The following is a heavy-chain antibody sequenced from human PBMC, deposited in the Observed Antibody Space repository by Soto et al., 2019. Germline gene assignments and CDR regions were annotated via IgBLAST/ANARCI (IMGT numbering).Heavy chain of an antibody. D-gene: IGHD6-19*01. J-gene: IGHJ4*02. Sequence: QVHLVESGGGVVQPGRSLRLSCSVSGFTFSNYAMHWVRQAPGKGLEWVAVISYDGGYKYYADSVKGRFTISRDNSKSTLYLQVTSLRPDDTAVYNCARAASSGWSLDYWGQGTLVTVSS. CDR3: ARAASSGWSLDY. CDR2: ISYDGGYK. V-gene: IGHV3-30-3*01. CDR1: GFTFSNYA.